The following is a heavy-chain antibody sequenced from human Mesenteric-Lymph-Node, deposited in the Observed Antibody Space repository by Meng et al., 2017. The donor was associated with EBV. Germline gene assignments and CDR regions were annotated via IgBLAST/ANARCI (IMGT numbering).Heavy chain of an antibody. CDR2: IYYSGSA. V-gene: IGHV4-61*01. CDR1: GGSVSSGSYY. CDR3: GRGRTYWYFDL. J-gene: IGHJ2*01. Sequence: VQLQGSGPGLVKPSETLSPPCTVSGGSVSSGSYYWSWIRQPPGKGLEWIGYIYYSGSANYNPSLKSRVTISVDTSKNQFSLKLSSVTAADTAVYYCGRGRTYWYFDLWGRGTLVTVSS.